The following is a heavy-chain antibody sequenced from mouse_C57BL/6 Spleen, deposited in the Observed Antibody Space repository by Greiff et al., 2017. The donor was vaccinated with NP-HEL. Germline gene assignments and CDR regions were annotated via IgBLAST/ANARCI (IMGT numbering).Heavy chain of an antibody. CDR3: ARSENLYAMDY. Sequence: VQLQESGAELVRPGTSVKVSCKASGYAFTNYLIEWVKQRPGQGLEWIGVINPGSGGTNYNEKFKGKATLTADKSSSTAYMQLSSLTSEDSAVYFCARSENLYAMDYWGQGTSVTVSS. J-gene: IGHJ4*01. CDR1: GYAFTNYL. CDR2: INPGSGGT. V-gene: IGHV1-54*01.